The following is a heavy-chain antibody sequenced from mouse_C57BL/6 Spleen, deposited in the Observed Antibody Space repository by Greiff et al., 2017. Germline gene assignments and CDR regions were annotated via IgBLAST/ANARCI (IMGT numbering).Heavy chain of an antibody. Sequence: EVKVVESGGGLVKPGGSLKLSCAASGFTFSDYGMHWVRQAPEKGLEWVAYISSGSSTIYYADTVKGRFTISRDNAKNTLFLQMTSLRSEDTAMYYCARGGYWGYGMGYWGQGTSVTVSS. V-gene: IGHV5-17*01. D-gene: IGHD3-1*01. J-gene: IGHJ4*01. CDR2: ISSGSSTI. CDR3: ARGGYWGYGMGY. CDR1: GFTFSDYG.